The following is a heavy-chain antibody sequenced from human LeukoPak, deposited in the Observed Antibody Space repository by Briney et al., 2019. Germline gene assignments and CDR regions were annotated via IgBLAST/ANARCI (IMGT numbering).Heavy chain of an antibody. CDR1: GFTFSSYG. CDR2: IWYDGSNK. Sequence: GGSLRLSCAASGFTFSSYGMHWVRQAPGKGLEWVAVIWYDGSNKYYADSVKGRFTISRDNSKNTLYLQMNSLRAEDTAVYYCARADKTYYYDSSGYYPDLWGQGTLVTVSS. V-gene: IGHV3-33*01. D-gene: IGHD3-22*01. J-gene: IGHJ4*02. CDR3: ARADKTYYYDSSGYYPDL.